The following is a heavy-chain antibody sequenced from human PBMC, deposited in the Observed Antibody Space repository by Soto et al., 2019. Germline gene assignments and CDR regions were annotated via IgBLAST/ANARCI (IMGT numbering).Heavy chain of an antibody. D-gene: IGHD3-16*01. CDR1: SGSISSGDYY. CDR3: ARGRFGEIHDY. J-gene: IGHJ4*02. V-gene: IGHV4-30-4*01. CDR2: IFYSGST. Sequence: SETLSLTCTVSSGSISSGDYYWSWLRRPPGKGLEWIGYIFYSGSTHYNASFQSRVSVSVDTSRNQFSLKLTSVSAADTAVYYCARGRFGEIHDYWGQGILVTVSS.